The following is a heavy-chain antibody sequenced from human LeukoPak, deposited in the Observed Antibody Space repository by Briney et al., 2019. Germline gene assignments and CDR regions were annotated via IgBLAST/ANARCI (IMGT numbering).Heavy chain of an antibody. CDR1: GYTFSNYY. CDR3: AKGGNMVATIDY. Sequence: GSVKVSCKASGYTFSNYYINWVRQAPGQGLEWVGWISAYNGKTNYAQRFQGRVTMTIDTSTTTAYMDLWSLTSDDTAMYYCAKGGNMVATIDYWGQGTLVTVSS. J-gene: IGHJ4*02. CDR2: ISAYNGKT. D-gene: IGHD2-15*01. V-gene: IGHV1-18*01.